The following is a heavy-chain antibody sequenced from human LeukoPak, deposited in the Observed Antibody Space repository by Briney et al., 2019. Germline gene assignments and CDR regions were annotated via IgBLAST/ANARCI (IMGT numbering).Heavy chain of an antibody. Sequence: GGSLRLSCAASGFTFSSYWMSGVRQAPGKGLEWVANIKQDGSEKYYVDSVKGRFTISRDNPKNSLYLKMNSLRAEDTAVYYCARDREGGYDFWSGYGANWFDPWGQGTLVTVSS. CDR3: ARDREGGYDFWSGYGANWFDP. V-gene: IGHV3-7*01. D-gene: IGHD3-3*01. CDR1: GFTFSSYW. J-gene: IGHJ5*02. CDR2: IKQDGSEK.